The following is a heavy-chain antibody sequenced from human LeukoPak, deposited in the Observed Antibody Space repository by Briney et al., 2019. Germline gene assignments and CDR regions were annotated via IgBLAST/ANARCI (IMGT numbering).Heavy chain of an antibody. D-gene: IGHD6-6*01. J-gene: IGHJ4*02. CDR1: GFIFTNYA. CDR2: ITGSGAST. Sequence: GGSLRLSCAASGFIFTNYAMSWVRQPPGRGLEWVSGITGSGASTDYVDSVKGRFTVSRDNSKNTLYLQMSGLRAEDTAVYYCAKDRNSVGSSYNYWGQGTLVTVSS. CDR3: AKDRNSVGSSYNY. V-gene: IGHV3-23*01.